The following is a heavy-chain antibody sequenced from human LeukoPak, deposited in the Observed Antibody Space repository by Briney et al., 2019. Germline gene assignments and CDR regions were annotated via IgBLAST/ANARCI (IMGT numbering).Heavy chain of an antibody. D-gene: IGHD1-26*01. J-gene: IGHJ4*02. CDR1: GGSVSRGGYY. CDR2: TSYSEGT. CDR3: ATADWESFYFDS. V-gene: IGHV4-31*03. Sequence: SETLSLTCTVSGGSVSRGGYYWNWIRQHPGKGLEWIGFTSYSEGTYYNPSLMSRITISVDRSQNQFSLKMRDVTAADPAVYFCATADWESFYFDSWGQGALVAVSS.